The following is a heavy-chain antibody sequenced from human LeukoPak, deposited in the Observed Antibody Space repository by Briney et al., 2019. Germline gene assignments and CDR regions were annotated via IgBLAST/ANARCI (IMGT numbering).Heavy chain of an antibody. J-gene: IGHJ3*02. CDR1: GGSISSYY. D-gene: IGHD3-3*01. V-gene: IGHV4-59*01. CDR2: IYYSGST. Sequence: PSETLSLTSTVSGGSISSYYWSWIRQPPGKGLEWIGYIYYSGSTKYKPSLKSRVTISVDTSKNQFSLKLSSVTAADTAVYYCARGRFLDAFDIWGQGTMVTVSS. CDR3: ARGRFLDAFDI.